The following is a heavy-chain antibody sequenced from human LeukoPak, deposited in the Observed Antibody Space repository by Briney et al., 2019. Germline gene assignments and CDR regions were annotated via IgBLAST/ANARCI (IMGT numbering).Heavy chain of an antibody. D-gene: IGHD2-15*01. J-gene: IGHJ5*02. Sequence: PSETLSLTCTVSGGSISSGDHYWSWIRQPPGKGLEWIGYIYYSGSTYYNPSLKSRVTISVDTSKNQFSLKLSSVTAADTAVYYCASEAATPSSAWFDPWGQGTLVTVSS. V-gene: IGHV4-30-4*01. CDR1: GGSISSGDHY. CDR2: IYYSGST. CDR3: ASEAATPSSAWFDP.